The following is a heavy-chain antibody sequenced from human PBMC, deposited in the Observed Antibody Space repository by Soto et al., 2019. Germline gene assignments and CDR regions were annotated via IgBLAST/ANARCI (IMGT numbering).Heavy chain of an antibody. J-gene: IGHJ5*02. Sequence: QVQLQQWGAGLLKPSETLSLTCAVYGGSFSGYYWSWIRQPPGKGLEWIGEINHSGSTNYNPSLKSRVTISVDTSKNQFSLKLSSVTAADTAVYYCARVENNGIYGSGNTHWFDPWGQGTLVTVSS. CDR1: GGSFSGYY. D-gene: IGHD1-26*01. CDR2: INHSGST. CDR3: ARVENNGIYGSGNTHWFDP. V-gene: IGHV4-34*01.